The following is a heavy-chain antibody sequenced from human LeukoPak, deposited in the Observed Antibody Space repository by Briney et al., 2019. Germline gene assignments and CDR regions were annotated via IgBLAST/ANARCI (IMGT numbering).Heavy chain of an antibody. J-gene: IGHJ5*02. D-gene: IGHD3-9*01. CDR3: AKDPSEYILTGDWFDP. Sequence: HPGGSLRLSCAASGFTFSSYGMHWVRQAAGKGLEWVAVIWYDGSNKYYADSVKGRFTISRDNSKNTLYLQMNSLRAEDTAVYYCAKDPSEYILTGDWFDPWGQGTLVTVSS. CDR2: IWYDGSNK. V-gene: IGHV3-30*02. CDR1: GFTFSSYG.